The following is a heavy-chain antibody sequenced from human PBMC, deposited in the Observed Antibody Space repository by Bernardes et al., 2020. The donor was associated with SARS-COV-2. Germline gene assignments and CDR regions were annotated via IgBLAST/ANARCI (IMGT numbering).Heavy chain of an antibody. CDR1: AFTVRNDY. CDR3: ASGPYDHDGTAYSAIDY. Sequence: GGSLRLSRAASAFTVRNDYMSWLRQTPGKGLEWVSVIYSGGNTYYTDSVKGRFTISRHISENTLYLHMNSLRSEDTAVYYCASGPYDHDGTAYSAIDYWGQGILVTVSS. D-gene: IGHD3-22*01. J-gene: IGHJ4*02. CDR2: IYSGGNT. V-gene: IGHV3-53*04.